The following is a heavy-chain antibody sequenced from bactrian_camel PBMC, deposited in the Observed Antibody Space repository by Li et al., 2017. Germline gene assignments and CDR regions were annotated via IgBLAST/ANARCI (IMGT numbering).Heavy chain of an antibody. Sequence: HVQLVESGGGSVQAGGSLRLACAAVSAYTYRDNCMAWFRQAPGKEREGVAAIDPDGTTRYADSVKGRFTISHDNAKNTLFLQMDTLKPEDTAMYYCAADPRLVTATFWVADYGYWGQGTQVTVS. CDR2: IDPDGTT. CDR3: AADPRLVTATFWVADYGY. CDR1: AYTYRDNC. V-gene: IGHV3S53*01. J-gene: IGHJ6*01. D-gene: IGHD2*01.